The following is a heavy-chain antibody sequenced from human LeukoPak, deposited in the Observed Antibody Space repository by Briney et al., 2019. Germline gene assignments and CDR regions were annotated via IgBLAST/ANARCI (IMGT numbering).Heavy chain of an antibody. D-gene: IGHD6-19*01. CDR2: FDPEDGET. J-gene: IGHJ4*02. CDR3: ATAASSGWPGNFDY. V-gene: IGHV1-24*01. Sequence: ASVKVSCKVSGYILTELSMHWVRQAPGKGLEWMGGFDPEDGETIYAQKFQGRVTMTEDTSTDTAYMELSSLRSEDTAVCYCATAASSGWPGNFDYWGQGTLVTVSS. CDR1: GYILTELS.